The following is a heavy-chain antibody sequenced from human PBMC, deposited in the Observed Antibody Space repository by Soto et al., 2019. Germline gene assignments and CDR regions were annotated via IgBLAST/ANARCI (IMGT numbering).Heavy chain of an antibody. CDR3: AQSKWELLRAFEV. CDR2: IYWDDEK. D-gene: IGHD1-26*01. V-gene: IGHV2-5*02. CDR1: GFSLSASEVG. J-gene: IGHJ3*01. Sequence: QITLKESGPTLVKPTQTLTLTCTFSGFSLSASEVGVGWIRQPPGKALEWLALIYWDDEKLYSPSLKSRLTITKDTAKNQVVLTMTKTDPGDTATYYCAQSKWELLRAFEVWGQGTKVTVSS.